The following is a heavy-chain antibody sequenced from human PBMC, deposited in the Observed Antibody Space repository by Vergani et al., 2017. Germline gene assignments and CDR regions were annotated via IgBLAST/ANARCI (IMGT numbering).Heavy chain of an antibody. CDR1: GFSLSTSGMR. D-gene: IGHD7-27*01. V-gene: IGHV2-70*04. CDR3: ARSSNWGSTGFDY. J-gene: IGHJ4*02. Sequence: QVTLKESGPALVKPTQTLTLTCTFSGFSLSTSGMRVSWIRQPPGKALEWLARIDWDDDKFYSTSLKTRLTISKDTSKNQVVLTMTNMDPVDTATYYCARSSNWGSTGFDYWGQGTLVTISS. CDR2: IDWDDDK.